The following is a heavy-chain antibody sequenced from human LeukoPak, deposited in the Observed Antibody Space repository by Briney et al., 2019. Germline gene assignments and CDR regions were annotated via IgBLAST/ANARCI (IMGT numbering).Heavy chain of an antibody. CDR3: AKGTYCGSTSCYPNYYYYYMDV. D-gene: IGHD2-2*01. V-gene: IGHV3-23*01. Sequence: GGSLRLSCAAPGFTFSSYAMSWVRQAPGKGLEWVSAISGSGGSTYYADSVKGRFTISRDNSKNTLYLQMNSLRAEDTAVYYCAKGTYCGSTSCYPNYYYYYMDVWGKGTTVTVSS. CDR1: GFTFSSYA. CDR2: ISGSGGST. J-gene: IGHJ6*03.